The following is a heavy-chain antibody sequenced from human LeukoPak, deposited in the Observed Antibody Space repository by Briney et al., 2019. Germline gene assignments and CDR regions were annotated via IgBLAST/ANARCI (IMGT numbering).Heavy chain of an antibody. J-gene: IGHJ4*02. V-gene: IGHV4-39*07. Sequence: SETLSLTCTVSGGSISSSSYYWGWIRQPPGKGLEWIGSIYYSGSTYYNPSLKSRVTISVDTSKNQFSLNLNSVTAADTAVYFCARDEGSAYPFNYWGQGTLVTVSS. D-gene: IGHD3-22*01. CDR2: IYYSGST. CDR1: GGSISSSSYY. CDR3: ARDEGSAYPFNY.